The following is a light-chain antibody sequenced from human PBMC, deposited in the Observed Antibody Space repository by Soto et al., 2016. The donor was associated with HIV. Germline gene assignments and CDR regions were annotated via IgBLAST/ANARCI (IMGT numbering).Light chain of an antibody. V-gene: IGKV1-39*01. Sequence: DIQMTQSPSSLSAFVGDRVTITCRASQTITRYLNWYQQKPGKAPKLLIYAASSLQSGVPSRFSGSGSGTDFTLTISNLQPEDFATYYCQQSYGIPPETFGQGTKVEIK. CDR1: QTITRY. J-gene: IGKJ1*01. CDR3: QQSYGIPPET. CDR2: AAS.